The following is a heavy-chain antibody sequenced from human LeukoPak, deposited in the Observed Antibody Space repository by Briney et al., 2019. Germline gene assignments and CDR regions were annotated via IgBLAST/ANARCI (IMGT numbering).Heavy chain of an antibody. D-gene: IGHD6-13*01. CDR2: IYSGGST. CDR3: ARGPLAGTFDY. CDR1: GFTVSSNY. J-gene: IGHJ4*02. Sequence: PGGSLRLSCAASGFTVSSNYMSWVRQAPGKGLEWVSVIYSGGSTYYADSVKGRFTISRDNSNNTLYLQMNSLRAEDTAVYYCARGPLAGTFDYWGQGTLVTVSS. V-gene: IGHV3-53*01.